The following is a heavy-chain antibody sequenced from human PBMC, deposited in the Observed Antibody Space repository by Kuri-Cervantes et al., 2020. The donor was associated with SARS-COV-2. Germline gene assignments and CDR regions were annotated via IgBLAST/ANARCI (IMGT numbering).Heavy chain of an antibody. D-gene: IGHD1-7*01. CDR2: IIPIFGIA. J-gene: IGHJ6*02. Sequence: SVKVSCKASGGTFSSYAISWVRQAPGQGLEWMGRIIPIFGIANYAQKFQGRVTITADKSTSTAYMELSSLRSEDTAVYFCAKDPTATTEYYYAMDAWGQGTTVTVSS. CDR1: GGTFSSYA. V-gene: IGHV1-69*04. CDR3: AKDPTATTEYYYAMDA.